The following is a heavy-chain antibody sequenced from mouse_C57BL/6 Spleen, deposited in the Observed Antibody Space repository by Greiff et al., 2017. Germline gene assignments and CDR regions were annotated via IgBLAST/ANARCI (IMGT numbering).Heavy chain of an antibody. CDR2: IHPNSGST. Sequence: QVQLKQPGAELVKPGASVKLSCKASGYTFTSYWMHWVKQRPGQGLEWIGMIHPNSGSTNYNEKFKSKATLTVDKSSSTAYMQLSSLTSEDSAVYYCARRRSNYDYAMDYWGQGTSVTVSS. D-gene: IGHD2-5*01. V-gene: IGHV1-64*01. J-gene: IGHJ4*01. CDR3: ARRRSNYDYAMDY. CDR1: GYTFTSYW.